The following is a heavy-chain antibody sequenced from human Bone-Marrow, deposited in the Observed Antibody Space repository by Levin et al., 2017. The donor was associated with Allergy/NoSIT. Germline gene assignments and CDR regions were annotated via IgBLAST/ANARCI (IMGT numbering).Heavy chain of an antibody. D-gene: IGHD6-13*01. CDR3: ARGRGSSWNSYFDL. CDR2: IFPGDSDT. J-gene: IGHJ4*02. V-gene: IGHV5-51*01. CDR1: GYTFMSYW. Sequence: GGSLRLSCKGSGYTFMSYWIGWVRQKPGKGLEWIGIIFPGDSDTRYSPSFQGQVTISADKSTKSAYLQWRSLKASDTATYYCARGRGSSWNSYFDLWGQGSLVTVSS.